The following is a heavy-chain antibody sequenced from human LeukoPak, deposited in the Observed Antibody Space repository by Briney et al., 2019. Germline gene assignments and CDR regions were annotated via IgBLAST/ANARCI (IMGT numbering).Heavy chain of an antibody. Sequence: GGSLRLSCAASGFTFNNFGMHWVRQAPGKGLEWVTFIQYNGNNKYYADSVKGRFTISRDNSKNTLYLQMNSLRAEDTAVYYCAKGSDERIAVAGSLFDYWGQGTLVTVSS. J-gene: IGHJ4*02. CDR3: AKGSDERIAVAGSLFDY. CDR2: IQYNGNNK. CDR1: GFTFNNFG. V-gene: IGHV3-30*02. D-gene: IGHD6-13*01.